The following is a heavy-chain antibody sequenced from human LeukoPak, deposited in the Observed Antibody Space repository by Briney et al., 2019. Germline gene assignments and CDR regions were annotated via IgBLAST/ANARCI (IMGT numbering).Heavy chain of an antibody. V-gene: IGHV3-9*01. CDR2: ISWKSDNI. CDR3: AKDRTANQYYGMDV. J-gene: IGHJ6*02. Sequence: PGGSLRLSCAASGFTFHDYAMHWVRQAPGKGLEWVSGISWKSDNIGYVDSVKGRFTISRDNAKNSLYLQMNSLRAEDTALYYCAKDRTANQYYGMDVWGQGTTVTVSS. D-gene: IGHD2-21*02. CDR1: GFTFHDYA.